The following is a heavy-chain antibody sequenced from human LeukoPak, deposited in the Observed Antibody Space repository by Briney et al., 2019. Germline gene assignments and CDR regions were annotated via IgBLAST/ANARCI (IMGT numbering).Heavy chain of an antibody. V-gene: IGHV4-59*12. J-gene: IGHJ3*02. CDR1: GGSISSYY. CDR2: IYYSGST. Sequence: KASETLSLTCTVSGGSISSYYWSWIRQPPGKGLEWIGYIYYSGSTNYNPSLKSRVTMSVDTSKNQFSLKLSSVTAADTAVYYCAREPRGLTTVTTFAFDIWGQGTMVTVSS. CDR3: AREPRGLTTVTTFAFDI. D-gene: IGHD4-11*01.